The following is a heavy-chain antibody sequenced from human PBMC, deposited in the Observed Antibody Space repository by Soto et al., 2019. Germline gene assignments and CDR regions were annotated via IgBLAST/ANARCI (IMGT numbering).Heavy chain of an antibody. CDR3: ARGTKGAGGSYFDI. D-gene: IGHD1-26*01. J-gene: IGHJ2*01. Sequence: QLQVVQSEVEVKRPGASVRISCKASGFTLDNHAMTWVRQAPGKGLEWMGWIGAMGYNDGNNYARQFQGRLTMARDTSPNTVYMDLSSLRSDDTAVYYCARGTKGAGGSYFDIWGRGTLVVVSS. CDR1: GFTLDNHA. CDR2: IGAMGYNDGN. V-gene: IGHV1-18*01.